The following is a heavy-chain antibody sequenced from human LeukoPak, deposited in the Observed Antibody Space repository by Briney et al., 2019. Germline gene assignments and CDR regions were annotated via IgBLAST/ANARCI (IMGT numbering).Heavy chain of an antibody. J-gene: IGHJ4*02. V-gene: IGHV4-38-2*01. Sequence: SETLSLTCAVSVYSISSRYYWGWIRQPPGKGLEWIGSIYHSESTYYNPSLKSRVTISVGTSKNQFSLKLSSVTAADTAVYYCARHHGYSSSSHYFDYWGQGTLVTVSS. CDR3: ARHHGYSSSSHYFDY. CDR2: IYHSEST. D-gene: IGHD6-6*01. CDR1: VYSISSRYY.